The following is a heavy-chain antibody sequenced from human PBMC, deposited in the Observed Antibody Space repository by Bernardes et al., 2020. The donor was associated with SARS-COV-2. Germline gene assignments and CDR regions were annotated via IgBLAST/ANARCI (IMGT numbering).Heavy chain of an antibody. CDR3: ARIDEVTGRDY. D-gene: IGHD6-19*01. J-gene: IGHJ4*02. CDR2: ISSRSTTI. Sequence: GSLSLSCEASGFSFSEYAMNWVRQAPGKGLEWVSYISSRSTTIYIADTVKGRFTISRDNARNLLYLQMSSLRAEDTAVYYCARIDEVTGRDYWGQGTLVTVSS. V-gene: IGHV3-48*04. CDR1: GFSFSEYA.